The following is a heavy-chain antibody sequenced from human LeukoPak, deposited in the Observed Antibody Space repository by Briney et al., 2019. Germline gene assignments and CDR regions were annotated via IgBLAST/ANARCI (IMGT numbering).Heavy chain of an antibody. J-gene: IGHJ4*02. V-gene: IGHV4-34*01. CDR1: GGSFSGYY. Sequence: SETLSLTCAVYGGSFSGYYWSWIRQPPGKGLEWIGEINHSGSTNYNPSLKSRVTISVDTSKNQFSLKLSSVTAADTAVYYCARGRQWLVHFDYWGQGTLVTVSS. CDR2: INHSGST. CDR3: ARGRQWLVHFDY. D-gene: IGHD6-19*01.